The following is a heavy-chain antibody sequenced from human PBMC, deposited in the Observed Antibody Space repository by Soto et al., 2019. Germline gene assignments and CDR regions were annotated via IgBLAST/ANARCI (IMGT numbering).Heavy chain of an antibody. Sequence: QITLKESGPTLVKPTQTLTLTCTFSGFSLSTSGVGVGWIRQPPGKALEWLALIYWDDDKRYSPSLKSRLTLTKYTSKNQVVLTMTNMDPVDTATYYCAHSRWSHFLSAATSSDWFDPWGQGTLVTVSS. CDR2: IYWDDDK. V-gene: IGHV2-5*02. CDR1: GFSLSTSGVG. D-gene: IGHD2-15*01. CDR3: AHSRWSHFLSAATSSDWFDP. J-gene: IGHJ5*02.